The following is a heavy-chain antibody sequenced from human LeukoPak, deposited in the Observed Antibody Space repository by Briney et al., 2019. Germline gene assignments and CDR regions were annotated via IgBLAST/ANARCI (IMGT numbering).Heavy chain of an antibody. CDR1: GYTFSSYA. CDR3: AKDLGSVVTPPSLDY. CDR2: ASGSGGST. J-gene: IGHJ4*02. Sequence: GGSLRLSCAASGYTFSSYAMSWVRQAPGKGLEWVSAASGSGGSTYYADSVKGRFTISRDNSKNTLYLQMNSLRAEDTAVYYCAKDLGSVVTPPSLDYWGQGTLVTVSS. D-gene: IGHD4-23*01. V-gene: IGHV3-23*01.